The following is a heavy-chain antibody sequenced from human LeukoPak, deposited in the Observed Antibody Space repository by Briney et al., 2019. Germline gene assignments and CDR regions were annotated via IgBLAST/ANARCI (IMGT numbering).Heavy chain of an antibody. J-gene: IGHJ4*02. CDR3: AKVPYYDILTGPYFDY. D-gene: IGHD3-9*01. CDR2: ISGGSGST. CDR1: GFTFSSYA. V-gene: IGHV3-23*01. Sequence: PGGSLRLSCAASGFTFSSYAMSWVRQAPGKGLEWVSVISGGSGSTYYADSVKGRFTISRDNSKNTLYLQMNSLRAEDTAVYYCAKVPYYDILTGPYFDYWGQGTLVTVSS.